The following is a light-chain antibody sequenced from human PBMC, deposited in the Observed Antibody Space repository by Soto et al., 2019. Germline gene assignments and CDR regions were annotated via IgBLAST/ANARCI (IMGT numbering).Light chain of an antibody. CDR1: SSDVGGYNY. V-gene: IGLV2-14*01. CDR3: SSYTSSSTLV. CDR2: DVS. Sequence: QSALTQPASVSGSPGQSITISCTGTSSDVGGYNYVSWYQQHPGKAPKLMIYDVSNRPSGVSNRFSGSKSGNTAPLTISGLQAEDEADCYCSSYTSSSTLVFGGGTKVTVL. J-gene: IGLJ3*02.